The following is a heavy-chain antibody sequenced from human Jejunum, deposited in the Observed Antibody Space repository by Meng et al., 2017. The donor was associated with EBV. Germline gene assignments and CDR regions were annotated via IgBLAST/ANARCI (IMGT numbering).Heavy chain of an antibody. CDR1: GGSFSGYY. V-gene: IGHV4-34*02. J-gene: IGHJ4*02. Sequence: QVHLQQWVAGLLWPTETLSLTCAVYGGSFSGYYWSWVRQPPGRGLEYIGEVHFSGITNYTPSLKSRVTMSVDASKNQFSLRLTSVTAADTAVYYCARRTGDYVVGYWGQGTLVTVSS. CDR3: ARRTGDYVVGY. D-gene: IGHD2-8*02. CDR2: VHFSGIT.